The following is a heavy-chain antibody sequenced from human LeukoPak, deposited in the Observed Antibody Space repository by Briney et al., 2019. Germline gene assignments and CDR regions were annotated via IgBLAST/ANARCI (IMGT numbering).Heavy chain of an antibody. Sequence: SETLSLTCAVYGGSSSGYYWSWIRQPPGKGLEWIGEINHSGSTNYNPSLKSRVTISVDTSKNQFSLKLSSVTAADTAVYYCARGRPPPGYYYDSSGYFNGMDVWGQGTTVTVSS. D-gene: IGHD3-22*01. CDR3: ARGRPPPGYYYDSSGYFNGMDV. J-gene: IGHJ6*02. CDR2: INHSGST. V-gene: IGHV4-34*01. CDR1: GGSSSGYY.